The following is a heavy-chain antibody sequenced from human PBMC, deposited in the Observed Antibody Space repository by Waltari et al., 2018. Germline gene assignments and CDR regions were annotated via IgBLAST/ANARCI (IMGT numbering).Heavy chain of an antibody. Sequence: QIQLVESGGGVVQPGGSLRLSCVASGFTFSDYGIHWVRQAPGNGLEWVAFMRSDGISKFYADSLKGRFTISRDDSKSTLYLQLNSLSAEDTAVYYCARISGFYYDRGSLTFLHWGRGTLLTVSS. J-gene: IGHJ4*02. CDR2: MRSDGISK. CDR1: GFTFSDYG. CDR3: ARISGFYYDRGSLTFLH. V-gene: IGHV3-30*02. D-gene: IGHD3-16*01.